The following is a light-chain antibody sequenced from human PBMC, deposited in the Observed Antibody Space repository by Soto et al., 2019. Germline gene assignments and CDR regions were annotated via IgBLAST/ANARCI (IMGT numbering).Light chain of an antibody. V-gene: IGKV1-39*01. CDR1: QNIGNY. CDR2: AAS. Sequence: DIQMTQSPSSLSASIGDRVTIACRASQNIGNYLNWFQQKPGKAPKLLVYAASTLQSGVPSRFTGSGSGTDFSLTLSSLQTEDFATYFCKQSHTSPRTFGPGTRVEI. CDR3: KQSHTSPRT. J-gene: IGKJ1*01.